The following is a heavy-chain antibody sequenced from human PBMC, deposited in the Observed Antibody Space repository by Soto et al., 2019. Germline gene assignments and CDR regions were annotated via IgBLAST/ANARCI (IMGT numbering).Heavy chain of an antibody. V-gene: IGHV1-18*01. CDR1: GYIFTTYA. CDR2: ISAHNGNT. CDR3: ARGRYGDY. J-gene: IGHJ4*02. Sequence: QVHLVQSGAEVKKPGASVKVSCKGSGYIFTTYAITWVRQAPGQGLEWMGWISAHNGNTNYAQKLQGRVTVTRDTSTSTAYMELRNVRSDDAGVYYCARGRYGDYWGQGALVTVSS. D-gene: IGHD1-1*01.